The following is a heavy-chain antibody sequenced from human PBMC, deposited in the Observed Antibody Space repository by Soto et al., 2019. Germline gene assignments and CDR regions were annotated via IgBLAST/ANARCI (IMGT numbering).Heavy chain of an antibody. CDR1: GGTISSSSYY. V-gene: IGHV4-39*01. D-gene: IGHD6-6*01. Sequence: SETLSLTCSVSGGTISSSSYYWVWLRQPPGRGLEWIGSIYYSGSTYYNPSLKSRVTISVDTSKNQFSMKLSSVTAADTAVYYCASPEYSSSGGGSFEDWGKGTLVTVP. CDR3: ASPEYSSSGGGSFED. J-gene: IGHJ4*02. CDR2: IYYSGST.